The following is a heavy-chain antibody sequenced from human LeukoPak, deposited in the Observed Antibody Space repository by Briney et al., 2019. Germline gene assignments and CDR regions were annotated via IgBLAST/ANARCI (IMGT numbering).Heavy chain of an antibody. Sequence: SETLSLTCTVSGGSISSYYWSWIRQPPGKGLDWIGYIYYSGSTNYNPSLKSRVTISVDTSKNQFSLKLSSVTAADTAVYYCARLAITGVLRWFDPWGQGTLLTVSS. CDR3: ARLAITGVLRWFDP. V-gene: IGHV4-59*01. CDR1: GGSISSYY. CDR2: IYYSGST. D-gene: IGHD1-20*01. J-gene: IGHJ5*02.